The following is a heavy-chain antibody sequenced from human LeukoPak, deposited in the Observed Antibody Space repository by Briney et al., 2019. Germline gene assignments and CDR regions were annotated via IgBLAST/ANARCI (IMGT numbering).Heavy chain of an antibody. J-gene: IGHJ4*02. D-gene: IGHD6-19*01. V-gene: IGHV3-23*01. Sequence: HPGGSLRLSCAASGFTFSSYAMSWVRQAPGKGLEWVSAISGSGGSTYYADSVKGRFTISRDDSKNTLYLQMNSLRAEDTAVYYCAKEVRSGMYSSGWYFDYWGQGTLVTVSS. CDR3: AKEVRSGMYSSGWYFDY. CDR1: GFTFSSYA. CDR2: ISGSGGST.